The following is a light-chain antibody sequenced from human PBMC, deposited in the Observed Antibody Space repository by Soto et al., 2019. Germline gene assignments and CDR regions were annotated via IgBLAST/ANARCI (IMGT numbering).Light chain of an antibody. CDR3: QQSYTTPVYS. J-gene: IGKJ2*01. CDR2: AAS. Sequence: DLQMTQSPSSLSASVGDRVTITFRSIQNIIFYLNWYQHKPGKAPKLLIYAASNLQSGVPSRFSGSGSGTDFTLTISSLQPEEFATYFCQQSYTTPVYSFGQGTNVDI. V-gene: IGKV1-39*01. CDR1: QNIIFY.